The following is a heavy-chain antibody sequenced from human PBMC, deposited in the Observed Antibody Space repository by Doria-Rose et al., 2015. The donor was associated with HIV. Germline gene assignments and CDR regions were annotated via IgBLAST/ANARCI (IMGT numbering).Heavy chain of an antibody. J-gene: IGHJ4*02. Sequence: SGPVLVKPTETLTLTRTVSGVSLSSPGMGVSWIRQPPGKALEWLANIFSDDERSHIAALKSRLTISRGTSKSQVVLTMTDMDPVDTATYYCARIKSSRWYHKYYFDFWGQGTLVIVSA. CDR3: ARIKSSRWYHKYYFDF. CDR1: GVSLSSPGMG. CDR2: IFSDDER. D-gene: IGHD6-13*01. V-gene: IGHV2-26*01.